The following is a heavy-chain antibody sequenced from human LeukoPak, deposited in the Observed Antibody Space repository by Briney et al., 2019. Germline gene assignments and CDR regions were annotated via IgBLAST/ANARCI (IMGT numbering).Heavy chain of an antibody. CDR2: IDEDGKTI. CDR1: GFTFNSYW. D-gene: IGHD3-3*01. V-gene: IGHV3-74*01. J-gene: IGHJ5*02. CDR3: VSDLCGGDDQ. Sequence: GGSLRLSCAASGFTFNSYWMHWVRQAPGKGLVWVSRIDEDGKTIDYAGSVKGRFTISRDNAKDTLYLQMSSLRYEDTAVYYCVSDLCGGDDQWGRGTLVTVSS.